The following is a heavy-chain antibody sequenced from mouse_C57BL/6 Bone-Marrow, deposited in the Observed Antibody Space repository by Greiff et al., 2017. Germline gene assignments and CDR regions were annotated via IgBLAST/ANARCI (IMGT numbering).Heavy chain of an antibody. Sequence: EVQLQQSGPELVKPGASVKISCKASGYSFTDYNMNWVKQSNGQSLEWIGVINPNYGTTSYNQKFKDKATLTVDQSASTAYMQLNSLTYEDSAVYYCARSYYYDYAMDYWGQGTSVTVSS. CDR2: INPNYGTT. CDR3: ARSYYYDYAMDY. CDR1: GYSFTDYN. D-gene: IGHD2-4*01. J-gene: IGHJ4*01. V-gene: IGHV1-39*01.